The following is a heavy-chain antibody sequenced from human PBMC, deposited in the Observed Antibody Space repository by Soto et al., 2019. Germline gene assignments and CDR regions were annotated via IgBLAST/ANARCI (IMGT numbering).Heavy chain of an antibody. CDR3: VRTSSY. CDR1: DYSISSGYY. V-gene: IGHV4-38-2*01. CDR2: IYHSGST. D-gene: IGHD2-2*01. J-gene: IGHJ4*02. Sequence: ASETLSLTCGVSDYSISSGYYWGWIRQPPGKGLEWIGNIYHSGSTHYNPALKSRFTISRDNSKNTVFLQMNSLRAEDTAVYYCVRTSSYWGQGTRVTVSS.